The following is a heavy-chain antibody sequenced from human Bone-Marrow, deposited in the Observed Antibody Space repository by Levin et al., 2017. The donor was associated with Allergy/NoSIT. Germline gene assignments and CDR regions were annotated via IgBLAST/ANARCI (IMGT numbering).Heavy chain of an antibody. D-gene: IGHD3-16*01. CDR3: ARDIEYSSYAGTDY. CDR2: ITPKSGST. J-gene: IGHJ4*02. CDR1: GYTFSDKY. Sequence: GASVKVSCKTSGYTFSDKYIHWVRQAPGQGLQWMGWITPKSGSTKYAQRFQDRVTMTTDTSISTAYLELGSLTSDDTAVYYCARDIEYSSYAGTDYWGQGTLVTVSS. V-gene: IGHV1-2*02.